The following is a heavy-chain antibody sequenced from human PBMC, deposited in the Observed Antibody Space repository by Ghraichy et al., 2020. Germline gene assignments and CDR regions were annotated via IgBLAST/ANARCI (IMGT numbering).Heavy chain of an antibody. J-gene: IGHJ4*02. D-gene: IGHD5-24*01. CDR1: GGSISNYY. V-gene: IGHV4-59*08. CDR3: ARRFAGLATISHFDY. Sequence: SETLSLTCSVSGGSISNYYWSWIRQPPGKGLEWIGYIYYGGYTKYNPSLKSRVTISMDTFKNQFSLKLSSVTAADTAVYYCARRFAGLATISHFDYWGQGTLVTVSP. CDR2: IYYGGYT.